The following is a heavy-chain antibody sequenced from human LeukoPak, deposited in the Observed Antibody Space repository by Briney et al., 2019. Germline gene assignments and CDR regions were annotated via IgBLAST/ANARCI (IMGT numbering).Heavy chain of an antibody. V-gene: IGHV3-7*01. CDR1: GFTFSNYW. CDR3: VRAMAD. Sequence: GGSLGLSCAASGFTFSNYWMIWVRQAPGKGLEWVANIKQDGSEKYYVDSVKGRFTISRDNAKDSLYLQMNSLRAGDTAVYYCVRAMADWGQGTTVTVSS. CDR2: IKQDGSEK. J-gene: IGHJ6*02.